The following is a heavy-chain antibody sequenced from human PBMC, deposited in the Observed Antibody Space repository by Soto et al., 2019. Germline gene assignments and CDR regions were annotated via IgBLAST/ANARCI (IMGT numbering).Heavy chain of an antibody. D-gene: IGHD2-8*01. Sequence: GGSLGLSCAASEFTFSSYAMSWVRQAPGKGLDWVSAIRGSGGSTYYADSVKGRFAISRDNSKNTLYLQMNSLRAEDTAVYYCAGEYCANGVCYAYFDYWGQGALVTVSS. CDR3: AGEYCANGVCYAYFDY. CDR1: EFTFSSYA. J-gene: IGHJ4*02. V-gene: IGHV3-23*01. CDR2: IRGSGGST.